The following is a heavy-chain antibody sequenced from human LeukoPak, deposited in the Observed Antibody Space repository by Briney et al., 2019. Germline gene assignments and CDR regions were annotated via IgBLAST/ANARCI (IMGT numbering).Heavy chain of an antibody. V-gene: IGHV6-1*01. CDR3: AREKEYGSSVSFYP. J-gene: IGHJ5*02. CDR1: GDRVSSNSAA. D-gene: IGHD6-6*01. CDR2: TYYRSKWYI. Sequence: SQTLSLTCVIFGDRVSSNSAAWNWIRQSPSRGLEWLGRTYYRSKWYIDYAVSVKSRITINPDTSKNHFSLQLNSVTPEDTAIYYCAREKEYGSSVSFYPWGQGTLVTVSS.